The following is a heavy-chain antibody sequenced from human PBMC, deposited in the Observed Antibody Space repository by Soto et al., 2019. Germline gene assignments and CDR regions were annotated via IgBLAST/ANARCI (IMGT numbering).Heavy chain of an antibody. D-gene: IGHD1-1*01. J-gene: IGHJ4*02. Sequence: QVHLVQSGAEVKKPGASVKVSCKGSGYAFTTYGIPWVRQAPGQGLEWMGWISAHNGNTNYAQKLQGRVTVTRDTTTSKAYMELRSRRSDDTAVYYCVRGRYGDYWGQGALVTFSS. CDR1: GYAFTTYG. V-gene: IGHV1-18*01. CDR3: VRGRYGDY. CDR2: ISAHNGNT.